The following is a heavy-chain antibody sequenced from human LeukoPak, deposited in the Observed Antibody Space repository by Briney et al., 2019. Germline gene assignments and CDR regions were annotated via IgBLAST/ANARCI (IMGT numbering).Heavy chain of an antibody. Sequence: ASVKVSCKSSGYTFTSYYMYWVRQAPGQGLEWMGIINPSGGSTSYAQKFQGRVTMTRDTSTSTVYMELSRLRSDDTAVYYCARTRDYWGNWFDPWGQGTLVTVSS. CDR3: ARTRDYWGNWFDP. CDR1: GYTFTSYY. J-gene: IGHJ5*02. V-gene: IGHV1-46*01. D-gene: IGHD4-17*01. CDR2: INPSGGST.